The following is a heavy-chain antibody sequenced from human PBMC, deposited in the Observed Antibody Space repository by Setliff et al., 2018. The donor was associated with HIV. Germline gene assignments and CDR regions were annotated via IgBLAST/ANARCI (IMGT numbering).Heavy chain of an antibody. CDR2: INPNSGGT. V-gene: IGHV1-2*02. CDR3: ARGATTAGLIDY. CDR1: GYTFTGYY. D-gene: IGHD4-4*01. Sequence: ASVKVSCKASGYTFTGYYMHWVRQAPGQGLEWMGWINPNSGGTNYAQKFQGRVTMTRDTSITTAYMELSRLKSDDTAVYYCARGATTAGLIDYWGHGTLVTVSS. J-gene: IGHJ4*01.